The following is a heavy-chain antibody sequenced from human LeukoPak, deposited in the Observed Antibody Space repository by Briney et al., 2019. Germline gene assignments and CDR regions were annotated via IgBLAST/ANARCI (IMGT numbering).Heavy chain of an antibody. J-gene: IGHJ4*02. Sequence: GRSLRLSCAASGFAFSSYGMHWVRQAPGKGLEWVALIWYDGNNKYYADSVKGRFTISRDNSKNTLYLQLNSLRAEDTAVYYCARQHCSGGDCYFFDWGQGTLVTVSS. CDR3: ARQHCSGGDCYFFD. CDR2: IWYDGNNK. V-gene: IGHV3-33*01. D-gene: IGHD2-15*01. CDR1: GFAFSSYG.